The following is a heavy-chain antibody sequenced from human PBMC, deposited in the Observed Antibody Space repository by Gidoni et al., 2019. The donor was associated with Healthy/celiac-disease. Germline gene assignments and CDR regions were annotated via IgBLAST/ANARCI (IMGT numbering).Heavy chain of an antibody. V-gene: IGHV3-23*01. J-gene: IGHJ4*02. D-gene: IGHD2-15*01. CDR3: AKASGGSPWEVVY. CDR2: ISCSGGST. CDR1: GFTFSSYA. Sequence: EVQLLESGGGLVQPGGSLSLSCAASGFTFSSYAMSWVRQAPGKGLEWVSAISCSGGSTYYADSVKGRFTISRDNSKNTLYLQMNSLRAEDTAVYYCAKASGGSPWEVVYWGQGTLVTVSS.